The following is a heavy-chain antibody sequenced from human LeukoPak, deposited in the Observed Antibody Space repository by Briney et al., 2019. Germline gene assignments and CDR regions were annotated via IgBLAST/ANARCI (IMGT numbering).Heavy chain of an antibody. Sequence: SETLSLTCTVSGGSISSGSYYWSWIRQPAGKGLEWIGRIYTSGSTNYNPSLKSRVTISVDTSKNQFSLKLSSVTAADTAVYYCARVSTWDYYDSTNAFDIWGQGTMVTVSS. CDR1: GGSISSGSYY. V-gene: IGHV4-61*02. J-gene: IGHJ3*02. CDR3: ARVSTWDYYDSTNAFDI. CDR2: IYTSGST. D-gene: IGHD3-22*01.